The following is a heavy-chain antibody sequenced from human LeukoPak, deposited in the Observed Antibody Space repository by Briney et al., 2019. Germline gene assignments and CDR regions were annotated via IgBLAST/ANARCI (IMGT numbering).Heavy chain of an antibody. CDR1: GGSISSYY. J-gene: IGHJ3*02. V-gene: IGHV4-59*01. D-gene: IGHD3-16*01. CDR3: ARDFGVAAFDI. CDR2: IYYSGST. Sequence: PSETLSLTCTVSGGSISSYYWSWIRQPPGKGLEGIGYIYYSGSTKHNPSLKSRVTISVDTSKNQSSLKLSSVTAADTAVYYCARDFGVAAFDIWGQGTMVTVSS.